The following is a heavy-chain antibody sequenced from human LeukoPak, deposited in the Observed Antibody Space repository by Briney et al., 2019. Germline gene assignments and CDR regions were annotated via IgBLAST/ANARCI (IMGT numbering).Heavy chain of an antibody. J-gene: IGHJ4*02. CDR3: AKDQGQAVVPRRFDY. CDR2: IYYSGGNT. D-gene: IGHD4-23*01. CDR1: GLSFSTHA. V-gene: IGHV3-23*01. Sequence: GSLRLSCAASGLSFSTHAMSWVRQAPGKGLEWVSTIYYSGGNTYSADSVKGRFTISRDNAKNMLYLQMNSLRAEDTAIYYCAKDQGQAVVPRRFDYWGQGTLVTVSS.